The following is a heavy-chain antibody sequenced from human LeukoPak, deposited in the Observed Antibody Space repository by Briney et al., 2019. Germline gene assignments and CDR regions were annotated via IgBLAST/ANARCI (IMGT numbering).Heavy chain of an antibody. J-gene: IGHJ4*02. V-gene: IGHV4-61*02. CDR2: IYTSGST. D-gene: IGHD5-24*01. Sequence: PSQTLSLTRTASGGSISSGSYNWIWIRQPAGKGLEWIVRIYTSGSTNYNPSLKSRVTISVDPAKRQFSLKLSSVTAADRGVYYCASRGHWGQGTLVSVSS. CDR3: ASRGH. CDR1: GGSISSGSYN.